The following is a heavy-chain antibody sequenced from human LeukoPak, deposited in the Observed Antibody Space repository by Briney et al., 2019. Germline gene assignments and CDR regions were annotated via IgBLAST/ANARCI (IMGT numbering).Heavy chain of an antibody. CDR1: GYTFTGYY. J-gene: IGHJ4*02. CDR3: ARLIGTKIAVRSNKGSFDF. V-gene: IGHV1-2*02. CDR2: INPNSGGT. D-gene: IGHD6-19*01. Sequence: ASVKVSCKASGYTFTGYYMHWVRQAPGQGLEWMGWINPNSGGTNYAQKFQGRVTMTRDTSISTAYMELSRLRSDDTAVYYCARLIGTKIAVRSNKGSFDFWGQGTLVTVSS.